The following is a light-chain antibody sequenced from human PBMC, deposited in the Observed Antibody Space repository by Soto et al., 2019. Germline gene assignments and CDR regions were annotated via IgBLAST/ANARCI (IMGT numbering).Light chain of an antibody. Sequence: AILITHSPSSFSASTGDRVTITCRASQGISSYLAWYQQKPGKAPKLLIYAASTLQSGVPSRFSGSGSGTDFTHTISCLQSEDFATYYCQQYYSYPRTFGQGTKVDIK. J-gene: IGKJ1*01. V-gene: IGKV1-8*01. CDR3: QQYYSYPRT. CDR2: AAS. CDR1: QGISSY.